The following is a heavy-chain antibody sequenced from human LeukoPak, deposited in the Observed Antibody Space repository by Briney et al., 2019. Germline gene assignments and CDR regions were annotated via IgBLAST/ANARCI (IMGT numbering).Heavy chain of an antibody. CDR3: ARGFNDFWSGSQLEY. Sequence: PGGSLRLSCAASGFIFGGYAMHWVRQAPGKGLQWLAVISYDGGKTYYADSVGGRFTISRDNSKSTVYLEINSLRSEDTAIYYCARGFNDFWSGSQLEYWGQGTLVTVSS. V-gene: IGHV3-30-3*01. CDR2: ISYDGGKT. D-gene: IGHD3-3*01. CDR1: GFIFGGYA. J-gene: IGHJ4*02.